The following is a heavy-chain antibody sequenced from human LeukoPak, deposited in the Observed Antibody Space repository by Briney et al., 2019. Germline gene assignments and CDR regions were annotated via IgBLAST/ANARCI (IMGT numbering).Heavy chain of an antibody. D-gene: IGHD3-10*01. V-gene: IGHV1-18*01. J-gene: IGHJ3*02. CDR1: GYTFTSHG. CDR3: ARDRDPSSPYDAFDI. CDR2: ISTYNGNT. Sequence: ASVKVSCKASGYTFTSHGISWVRQAPGQGLEWMGWISTYNGNTSYAQKFQGRVTMTRDTSISTAYIELSRLRSDDTAVYYCARDRDPSSPYDAFDIWGQGTMVTVSS.